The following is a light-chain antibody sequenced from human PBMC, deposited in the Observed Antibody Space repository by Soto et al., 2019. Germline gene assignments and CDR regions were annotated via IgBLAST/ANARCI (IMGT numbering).Light chain of an antibody. CDR3: QQYYTTPFP. Sequence: DIVMTQTPDSLAVSLGETATINCKSSQSLLYFSNNLDYLTWYQQKPGQPPRLLIYWASTRESGVPDRFSGSGSGTDFTLTTPSLQAEVVAVYYGQQYYTTPFPFGPGTKVEIK. V-gene: IGKV4-1*01. CDR1: QSLLYFSNNLDY. J-gene: IGKJ3*01. CDR2: WAS.